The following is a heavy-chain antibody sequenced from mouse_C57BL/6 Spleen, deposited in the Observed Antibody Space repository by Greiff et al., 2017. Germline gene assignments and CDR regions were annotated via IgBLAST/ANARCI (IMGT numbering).Heavy chain of an antibody. V-gene: IGHV1-82*01. Sequence: QVQLQQSGPELVKPGASVKISCKASGYAFSSSWMNWVKQRPGKGLEWIGRIYPGDGDTNYNGKFKGKATLTAAKSSSTAYMQLSSLASEDSAVYFCARAGIYDGYLDYWGQGTTLTVSS. CDR2: IYPGDGDT. CDR3: ARAGIYDGYLDY. CDR1: GYAFSSSW. J-gene: IGHJ2*01. D-gene: IGHD2-3*01.